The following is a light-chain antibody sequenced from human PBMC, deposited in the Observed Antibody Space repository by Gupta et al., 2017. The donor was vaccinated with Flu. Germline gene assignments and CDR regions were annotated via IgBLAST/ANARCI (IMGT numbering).Light chain of an antibody. Sequence: REKVTITCRASQSIGTNLHWYQQKPNQSPKLLIKYASHSFSGVPSRFNGSGSGTDFTLTIRSLEAEDSATYFCHQSISLPLTFGQGTKVEIK. CDR3: HQSISLPLT. J-gene: IGKJ1*01. CDR1: QSIGTN. V-gene: IGKV6-21*01. CDR2: YAS.